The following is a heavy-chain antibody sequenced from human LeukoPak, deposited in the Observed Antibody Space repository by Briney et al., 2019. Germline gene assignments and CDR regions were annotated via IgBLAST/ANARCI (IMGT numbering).Heavy chain of an antibody. V-gene: IGHV4-59*08. Sequence: PSETLSLTCTVSGDSISSYDWSWIRQPPGKGLEWIGYIYYSGSTNYNPSLKSRVTISVDTSKNQFSLKLSSVTAADTAIYYYARQGPDAFFDYWGQGTLVTVFS. CDR1: GDSISSYD. CDR3: ARQGPDAFFDY. CDR2: IYYSGST. J-gene: IGHJ4*02.